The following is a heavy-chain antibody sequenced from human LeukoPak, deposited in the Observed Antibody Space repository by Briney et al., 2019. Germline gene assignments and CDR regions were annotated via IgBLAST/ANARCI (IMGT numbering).Heavy chain of an antibody. V-gene: IGHV4-30-4*08. D-gene: IGHD3-10*01. CDR3: ASSAPNGDYYYYYMDV. J-gene: IGHJ6*03. Sequence: PSETLSLTCTVSGGSISSGDYYWSWIRQTPGRGLEWIGYIYYSGSTYYNPSLKSRVTISVDTSKNQFSLKLSSVTVADTAVYYCASSAPNGDYYYYYMDVWGKGTTVTVSS. CDR1: GGSISSGDYY. CDR2: IYYSGST.